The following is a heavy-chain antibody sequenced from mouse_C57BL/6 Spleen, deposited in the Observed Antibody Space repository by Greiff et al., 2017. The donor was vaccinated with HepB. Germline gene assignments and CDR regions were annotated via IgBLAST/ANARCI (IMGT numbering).Heavy chain of an antibody. CDR2: IYPGDGDT. Sequence: QVQLKQSGPELVKPGASVKISCKASGYAFSSSWMNWVKQRPGKGLEWIGRIYPGDGDTNYNGKFKGKATLTADKSSSTAYMQLSSLTSEDSAVYFCAREPLYSPSFAYWGQGTLVTVSA. CDR3: AREPLYSPSFAY. J-gene: IGHJ3*01. V-gene: IGHV1-82*01. D-gene: IGHD1-1*01. CDR1: GYAFSSSW.